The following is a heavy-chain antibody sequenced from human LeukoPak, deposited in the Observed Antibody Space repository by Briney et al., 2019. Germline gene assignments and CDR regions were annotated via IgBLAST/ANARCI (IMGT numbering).Heavy chain of an antibody. CDR2: IYPGDSGP. Sequence: GASLQISCKVAGSFFTSYCIGWVRQLPGKGLEWMGIIYPGDSGPTYSPSFQGQVTISVDKSISTAYLQWSSLKASDTAMYYCARLALGTRAPFLDYWGQGTLVTVSS. CDR1: GSFFTSYC. CDR3: ARLALGTRAPFLDY. J-gene: IGHJ4*02. D-gene: IGHD2-2*01. V-gene: IGHV5-51*01.